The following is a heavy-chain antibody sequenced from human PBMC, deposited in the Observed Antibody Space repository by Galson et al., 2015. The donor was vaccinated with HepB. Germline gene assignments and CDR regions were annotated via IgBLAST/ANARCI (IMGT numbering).Heavy chain of an antibody. CDR3: AKGVGATTGAFDI. CDR1: GFTFSSYA. Sequence: SCAASGFTFSSYAMSWVRQPPGKGLEWVSAISGSGGSTYYADSVKGRFTISRDNSKNTLYLQMNSLRADDTAVYYCAKGVGATTGAFDIWGQGTMVTVSS. V-gene: IGHV3-23*01. CDR2: ISGSGGST. J-gene: IGHJ3*02. D-gene: IGHD1-26*01.